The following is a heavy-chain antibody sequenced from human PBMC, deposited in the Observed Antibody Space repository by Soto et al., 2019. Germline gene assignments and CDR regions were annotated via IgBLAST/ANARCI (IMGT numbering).Heavy chain of an antibody. CDR3: LMYYYDSSGYYWYYYYYGMDV. V-gene: IGHV3-23*01. CDR1: GFTFSSYA. J-gene: IGHJ6*02. Sequence: GGSLRLSCAASGFTFSSYAMSWVRQAPGKGLEWVSAISGSGGSTYYADSVKGRFTISRDNSKNTLYLQMNSLRAEDTAVYYCLMYYYDSSGYYWYYYYYGMDVWGQGTTVTVS. D-gene: IGHD3-22*01. CDR2: ISGSGGST.